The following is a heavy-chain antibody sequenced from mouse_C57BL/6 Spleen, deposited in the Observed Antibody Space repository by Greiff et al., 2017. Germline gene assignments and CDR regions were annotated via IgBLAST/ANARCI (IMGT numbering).Heavy chain of an antibody. Sequence: QVQLQQPGAELVRPGSSVKLSRKASGYTFTSYWMDWVKQRPGQGLEWIGNIYPSDSETHYNQKFKDKATLTVDKSSSTAYMQLSSLTSEDSAVYYCARREVVATAMDYWGQGTSVTVSS. J-gene: IGHJ4*01. CDR3: ARREVVATAMDY. CDR1: GYTFTSYW. V-gene: IGHV1-61*01. CDR2: IYPSDSET. D-gene: IGHD1-1*01.